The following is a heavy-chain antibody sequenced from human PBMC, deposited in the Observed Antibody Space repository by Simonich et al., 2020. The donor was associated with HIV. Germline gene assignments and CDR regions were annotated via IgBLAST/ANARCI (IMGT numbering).Heavy chain of an antibody. D-gene: IGHD2-2*01. J-gene: IGHJ4*02. CDR3: ARVAYYCSSTSCYAYYFDY. Sequence: QVQLVQSGAEVKKPGASMKVSCKASGYTFMAYHVHWVRQAPGQGLEGRGRISPKRWGTNYAKKFQGRVTMTRDTAISTAYMELSRLRTDDTAVYYCARVAYYCSSTSCYAYYFDYWGQGTLVTVSS. CDR1: GYTFMAYH. V-gene: IGHV1-2*06. CDR2: ISPKRWGT.